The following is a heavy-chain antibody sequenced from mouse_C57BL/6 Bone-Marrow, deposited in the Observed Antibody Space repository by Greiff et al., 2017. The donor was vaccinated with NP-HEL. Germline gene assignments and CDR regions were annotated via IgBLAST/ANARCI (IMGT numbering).Heavy chain of an antibody. V-gene: IGHV1-50*01. J-gene: IGHJ3*01. Sequence: QVQLQQSGAELVKPGASVKLSCKASGYTFTSYWMQWVKQRPGQGLEWIGEIDPSDSYTNYNQKFKGKATLTVDTSSSTAYMELRSLTSEDSAVYFCARGWTWFAYWGQGTLVTVSA. CDR3: ARGWTWFAY. CDR2: IDPSDSYT. CDR1: GYTFTSYW. D-gene: IGHD2-3*01.